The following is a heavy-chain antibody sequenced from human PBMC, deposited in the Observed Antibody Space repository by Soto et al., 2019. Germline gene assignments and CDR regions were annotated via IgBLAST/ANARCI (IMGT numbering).Heavy chain of an antibody. CDR1: GGTFSSYA. CDR3: GRTYDSSGYYSYYYYGMDV. D-gene: IGHD3-22*01. V-gene: IGHV1-69*13. J-gene: IGHJ6*02. CDR2: IIPIFGTA. Sequence: SVKVSCKASGGTFSSYAISWVRQAPGQGLEWMGGIIPIFGTANYAQKFQGRVTITADESTSTAYMELSSLRSEDTAVYYCGRTYDSSGYYSYYYYGMDVRGQRSTVTVSS.